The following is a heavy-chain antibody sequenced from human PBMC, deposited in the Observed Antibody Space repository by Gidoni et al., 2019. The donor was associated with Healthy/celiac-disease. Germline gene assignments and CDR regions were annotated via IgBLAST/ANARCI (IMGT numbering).Heavy chain of an antibody. V-gene: IGHV4-39*01. J-gene: IGHJ3*02. Sequence: QLQLQESGPGLVKPSETLSLTCTVSGGSISSSSYYWGWIRQPPGKGLEWIGSIYYSGSTYYNPSLKSRVTISVDTSKNQFSLKLSSVTAADTAVYYCARRVAAAVPDAFDIWGQGTMVTVSS. D-gene: IGHD6-13*01. CDR3: ARRVAAAVPDAFDI. CDR2: IYYSGST. CDR1: GGSISSSSYY.